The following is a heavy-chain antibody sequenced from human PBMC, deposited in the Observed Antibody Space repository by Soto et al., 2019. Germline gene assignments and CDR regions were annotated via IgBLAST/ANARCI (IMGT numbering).Heavy chain of an antibody. D-gene: IGHD6-13*01. CDR3: ARHHRGAAAWPPLNWFDP. CDR1: GGSISSSSYY. Sequence: QPQLQESGPGLVKPSETLSLTCTVSGGSISSSSYYWGWIRQPPGKGLEWIGSIYYSGSTYYNPSLKSRVTISVDTSKNQFSLKLSSVTAADTVVYYCARHHRGAAAWPPLNWFDPWGQGTLVTVSS. CDR2: IYYSGST. J-gene: IGHJ5*02. V-gene: IGHV4-39*01.